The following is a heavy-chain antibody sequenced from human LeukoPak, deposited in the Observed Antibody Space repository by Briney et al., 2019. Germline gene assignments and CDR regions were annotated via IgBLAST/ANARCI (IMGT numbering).Heavy chain of an antibody. CDR3: ARDRIAVADNWFDP. V-gene: IGHV3-48*03. CDR1: GLTFSSYE. J-gene: IGHJ5*02. Sequence: GGSLRLSCAASGLTFSSYEMNWVRQAPGKGLEWVSYISSSGSTIYYADSVKGRFAISRDNSKNTLYLQMNSLRAEDTAVYYCARDRIAVADNWFDPWGQGTLVTVSS. CDR2: ISSSGSTI. D-gene: IGHD6-19*01.